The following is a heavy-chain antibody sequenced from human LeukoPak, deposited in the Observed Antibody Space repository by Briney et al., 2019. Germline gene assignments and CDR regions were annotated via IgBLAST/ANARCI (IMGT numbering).Heavy chain of an antibody. J-gene: IGHJ4*02. V-gene: IGHV4-59*01. CDR1: GGSINSYY. Sequence: SETLSLTCSVSGGSINSYYWTWIRQPPGKGLEWIGYIYSSRSTKYNPSLKSRVTITIDTSKNQFSLKLSSVTAADTAVYYCARGRANYDSTGYYYWGQGILVTVSS. CDR3: ARGRANYDSTGYYY. CDR2: IYSSRST. D-gene: IGHD3-22*01.